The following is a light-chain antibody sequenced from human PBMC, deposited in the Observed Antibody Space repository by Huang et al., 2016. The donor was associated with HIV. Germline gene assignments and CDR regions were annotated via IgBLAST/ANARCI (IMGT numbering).Light chain of an antibody. J-gene: IGKJ4*01. V-gene: IGKV4-1*01. CDR3: QQYYTTPLT. Sequence: DIVMTQSPDSLPVSLGERATINCKSSQSVLYTSNNENYVAWYQQKPGQPPKLLIYCASTRESGVPGRFSGSGSETDFTLAIRGLQAEDVAVYYCQQYYTTPLTFGGGTKVEIK. CDR2: CAS. CDR1: QSVLYTSNNENY.